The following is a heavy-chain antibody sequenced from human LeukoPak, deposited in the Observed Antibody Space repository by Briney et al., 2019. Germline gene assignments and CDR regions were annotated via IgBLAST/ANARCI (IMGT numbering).Heavy chain of an antibody. V-gene: IGHV1-69*05. J-gene: IGHJ6*03. D-gene: IGHD3-3*01. CDR2: IIPIFGTA. Sequence: GASVKVSCKASGGTFSSYAISWVRQAPGQGLERMGGIIPIFGTANYAQKFQGRVTITTDESTSTAYMELSSLRSEDTAVYYCARGSTYYDFWSGYYAYYYYYYMDVWGKGTTVTVSS. CDR3: ARGSTYYDFWSGYYAYYYYYYMDV. CDR1: GGTFSSYA.